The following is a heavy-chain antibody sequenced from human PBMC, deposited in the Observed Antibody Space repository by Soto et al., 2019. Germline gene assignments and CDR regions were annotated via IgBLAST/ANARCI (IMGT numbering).Heavy chain of an antibody. CDR2: IIPISGAA. J-gene: IGHJ4*02. V-gene: IGHV1-69*06. CDR1: GGTFSNYV. Sequence: QVQLVQSGAEVKKPGSSVKVSCKASGGTFSNYVVNWVRQAPGQGLEWMGRIIPISGAANYAQKCQGRVTITADKSTSTSYMELSSLRSEDTAVYYCARDMTRTVVPYIDFWGQGTLVTVSS. CDR3: ARDMTRTVVPYIDF. D-gene: IGHD1-7*01.